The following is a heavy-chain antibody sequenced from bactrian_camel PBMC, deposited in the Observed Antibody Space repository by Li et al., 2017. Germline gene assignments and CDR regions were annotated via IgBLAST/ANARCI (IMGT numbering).Heavy chain of an antibody. Sequence: DVQLVESGGGSVQAGGSLRLSCVASGYIVSGGCMAWFRATPGKEREGVAAVHTGDGRTYYSDSVKGRFTISRDNAENTVYLQMDSLKPEDTAMYFCAAAGEAVCSRWAVTDFYSFWGQGTQVTVS. D-gene: IGHD1*01. CDR2: VHTGDGRT. CDR1: GYIVSGGC. CDR3: AAAGEAVCSRWAVTDFYSF. J-gene: IGHJ4*01. V-gene: IGHV3S40*01.